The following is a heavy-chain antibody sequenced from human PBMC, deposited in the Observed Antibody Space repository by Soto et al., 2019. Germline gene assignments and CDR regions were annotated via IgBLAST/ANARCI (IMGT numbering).Heavy chain of an antibody. CDR1: GFQFSRYS. CDR2: ISSSSSTV. Sequence: GGSLRHYCAASGFQFSRYSMNWVRQAPGKGLEWVSYISSSSSTVYYADSVKGRFTISRDNAKKSLYLQMNILRAEDTAVYYCARVDSYWYFDLWGRGTLVT. J-gene: IGHJ2*01. CDR3: ARVDSYWYFDL. D-gene: IGHD2-2*03. V-gene: IGHV3-48*01.